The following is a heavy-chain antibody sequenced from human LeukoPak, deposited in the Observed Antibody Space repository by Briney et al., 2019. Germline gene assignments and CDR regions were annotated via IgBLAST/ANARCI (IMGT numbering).Heavy chain of an antibody. CDR3: ARGVPTGIDYFDY. CDR1: GFTFSNYW. V-gene: IGHV3-7*01. J-gene: IGHJ4*02. CDR2: IKQDGSEK. Sequence: GGSLRLSCAASGFTFSNYWTSWVRQAPGKGLEWVANIKQDGSEKYYVDSVKGRFTISRDNAKNSLYLQMNSLRAEDTAVYYCARGVPTGIDYFDYWGQGTLVTVSS. D-gene: IGHD1-1*01.